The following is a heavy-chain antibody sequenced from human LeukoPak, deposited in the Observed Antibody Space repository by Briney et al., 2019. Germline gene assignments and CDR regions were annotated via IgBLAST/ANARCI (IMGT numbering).Heavy chain of an antibody. Sequence: SETLSLTCTVSGGSISSYYWSWIRQPAGKGLEWIGYIYYSGSTRYNPSLKSRVTISVDTSKNQFSLKLSSVTAADTAVYYCARAPLVGATRTEYYYFDYWGQGTLVTVSS. CDR3: ARAPLVGATRTEYYYFDY. J-gene: IGHJ4*02. V-gene: IGHV4-59*01. CDR2: IYYSGST. CDR1: GGSISSYY. D-gene: IGHD1-26*01.